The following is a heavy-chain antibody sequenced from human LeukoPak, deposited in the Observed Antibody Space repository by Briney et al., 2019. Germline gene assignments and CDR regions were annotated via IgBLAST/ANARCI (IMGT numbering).Heavy chain of an antibody. J-gene: IGHJ4*02. CDR3: ARDKGGGSWDNFDY. Sequence: ASVKVSCKASGGTFSSYAISWVRQAPGQGHEWMGGIIPIFGTANYAQKFQGRVTITADESTSTAYMELSSLRSEDTAVYYCARDKGGGSWDNFDYWGQGTLVTVSS. D-gene: IGHD2-15*01. CDR1: GGTFSSYA. V-gene: IGHV1-69*13. CDR2: IIPIFGTA.